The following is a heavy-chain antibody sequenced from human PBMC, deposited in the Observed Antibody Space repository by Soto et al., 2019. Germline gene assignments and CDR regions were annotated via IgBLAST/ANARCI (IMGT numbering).Heavy chain of an antibody. CDR1: GGSISSGGYY. CDR3: ARVGYSGYEIDY. V-gene: IGHV4-31*03. Sequence: SETLSLTCTVSGGSISSGGYYWSWIRQHPGKGLEWIGYIYYSGSTYYNPSLKSRVTIPVDTSKNQFSLKLSSVTAADTAVYYCARVGYSGYEIDYWGQGTLVTVSS. D-gene: IGHD5-12*01. J-gene: IGHJ4*02. CDR2: IYYSGST.